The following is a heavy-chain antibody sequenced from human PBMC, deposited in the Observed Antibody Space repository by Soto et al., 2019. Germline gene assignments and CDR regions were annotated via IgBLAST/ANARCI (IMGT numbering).Heavy chain of an antibody. CDR2: ISGSGGST. CDR3: SKDQEEEGDS. V-gene: IGHV3-23*01. CDR1: GFTFSSYA. J-gene: IGHJ5*01. Sequence: EVQLLESGGGLVQPGGSLRLSCAASGFTFSSYAMSWVRQAPGKGLEWVSAISGSGGSTYYADSVEGRFTISRDNSKNTLYLQMNSLGAEDTAVYYCSKDQEEEGDSWGQGTLVTVSS.